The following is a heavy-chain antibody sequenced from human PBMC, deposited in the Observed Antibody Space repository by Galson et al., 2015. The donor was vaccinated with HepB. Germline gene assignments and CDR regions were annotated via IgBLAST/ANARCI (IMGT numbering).Heavy chain of an antibody. CDR3: ARGTRGRFRELLKEYYFDY. V-gene: IGHV1-8*01. D-gene: IGHD3-10*01. J-gene: IGHJ4*02. CDR1: GYTFTSYD. Sequence: SVKVSCKASGYTFTSYDINWVRQATGQGLEWMGWMNPNSGNTGYAQKFQGRVTMTRNTSISTAYMELSSLRSEDTAVYYCARGTRGRFRELLKEYYFDYWGQGTLVTVSS. CDR2: MNPNSGNT.